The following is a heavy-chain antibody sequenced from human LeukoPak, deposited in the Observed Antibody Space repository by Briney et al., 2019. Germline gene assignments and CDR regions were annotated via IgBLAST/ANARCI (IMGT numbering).Heavy chain of an antibody. J-gene: IGHJ5*02. CDR2: IYYSGRT. D-gene: IGHD3-16*02. CDR1: GDSISTYY. V-gene: IGHV4-59*08. Sequence: SETLSLTCTVSGDSISTYYWTWIRQPPGKGLEWLGYIYYSGRTNYNPSLKSRVTISVDTSKNQFSLKLRSVTASDTAVYYCARGRPDVISPWGQGTLVTVSS. CDR3: ARGRPDVISP.